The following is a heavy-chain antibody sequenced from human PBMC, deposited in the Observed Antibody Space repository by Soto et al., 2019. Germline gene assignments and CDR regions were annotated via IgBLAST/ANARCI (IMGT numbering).Heavy chain of an antibody. CDR3: ARVSPGRYSYGPFDY. V-gene: IGHV3-48*04. CDR2: ISSSGSTI. Sequence: VGSLRISCAASGFTFSTFWMNWVRKDPGKGLEWVSYISSSGSTIYYADPVKGRFTISRDNAKNSLYLQMNSLRAEDTAVYYCARVSPGRYSYGPFDYWGQGTLVTVSS. CDR1: GFTFSTFW. J-gene: IGHJ4*02. D-gene: IGHD5-18*01.